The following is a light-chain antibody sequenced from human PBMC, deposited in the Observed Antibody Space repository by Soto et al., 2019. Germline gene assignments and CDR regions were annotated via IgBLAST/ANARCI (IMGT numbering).Light chain of an antibody. J-gene: IGKJ3*01. CDR2: GAS. CDR1: QSISSY. Sequence: EIVMTQSPATLSVSPGERATLSCRASQSISSYLAWYQQKPGQAPRLLIYGASTRATGIPDRFSGSGSGTDFTLTISRLEPEDFAVYYCQQYGSSPGFTFGPGTKVDIK. V-gene: IGKV3-20*01. CDR3: QQYGSSPGFT.